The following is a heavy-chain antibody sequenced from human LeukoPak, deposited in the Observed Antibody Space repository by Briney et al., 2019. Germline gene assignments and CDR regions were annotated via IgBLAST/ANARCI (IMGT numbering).Heavy chain of an antibody. V-gene: IGHV3-30-3*01. CDR1: GFTFSSYA. CDR3: AIEIAAGVF. D-gene: IGHD6-13*01. Sequence: GSLRLSCAASGFTFSSYAMHWVRQAPGKGLEWVAVISYDGSNKYYADSVKGRFTISRDNSKNTLYLQMNSLRAEDTAVYYCAIEIAAGVFWGQGTLVTVSS. CDR2: ISYDGSNK. J-gene: IGHJ4*02.